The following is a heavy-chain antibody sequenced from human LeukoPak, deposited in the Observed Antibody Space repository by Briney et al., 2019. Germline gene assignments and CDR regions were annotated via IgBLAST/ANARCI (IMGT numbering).Heavy chain of an antibody. J-gene: IGHJ5*02. D-gene: IGHD1-26*01. CDR3: AKTVGATTTDWFDP. V-gene: IGHV3-23*01. CDR1: GFTFSTYA. Sequence: GGSLRLSCAASGFTFSTYAMSWARQAPGKGLEWVSAVSGRGYSTYYADSVKGRFTISRDNSKNTLYLQMNSLRAEDTAVYYCAKTVGATTTDWFDPWGQGTLVTVSS. CDR2: VSGRGYST.